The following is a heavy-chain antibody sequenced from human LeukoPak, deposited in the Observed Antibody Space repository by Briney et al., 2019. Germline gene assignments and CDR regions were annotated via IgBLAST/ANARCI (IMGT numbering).Heavy chain of an antibody. CDR2: IIPIFGTA. V-gene: IGHV1-69*01. CDR1: GGTFSSYA. J-gene: IGHJ4*02. CDR3: ARGIVVVPAAILGTFDY. Sequence: SVKVSCKASGGTFSSYAISWVRQAPGQGLEWMGGIIPIFGTANYAQKFQGRVTITADESTSTVYMELSSLRSEDTAVYYCARGIVVVPAAILGTFDYWGQGTLVTVSS. D-gene: IGHD2-2*02.